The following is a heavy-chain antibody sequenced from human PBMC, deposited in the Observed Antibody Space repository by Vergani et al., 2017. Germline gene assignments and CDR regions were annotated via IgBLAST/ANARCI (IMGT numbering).Heavy chain of an antibody. Sequence: EVQLVQSRAEVKKPGESLKISCKYSESSFISNEIAWVRQMSGKGLQWMGNINPIDSKIAYSPSFQGQAIMSLDKSITTAYLQWRSLKASDTAIYYCTRHVPCGDGACLHFDHWGQGTQVTVSS. CDR2: INPIDSKI. D-gene: IGHD2-21*01. CDR3: TRHVPCGDGACLHFDH. CDR1: ESSFISNE. V-gene: IGHV5-51*01. J-gene: IGHJ4*02.